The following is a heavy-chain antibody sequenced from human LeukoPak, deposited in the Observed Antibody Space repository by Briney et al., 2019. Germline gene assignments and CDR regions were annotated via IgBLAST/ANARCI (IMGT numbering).Heavy chain of an antibody. CDR3: ARGLKEATRLFGVVPSDY. Sequence: GGSLRLSCAASGFTFSSYSMNWVRQAPGKGLEWVSSISSSSSYIYYADSVKGRFTISRDNAKNSLYLQMNSLRAEVTAVYYCARGLKEATRLFGVVPSDYWGQGTLVTVSS. D-gene: IGHD3-3*01. CDR1: GFTFSSYS. V-gene: IGHV3-21*01. CDR2: ISSSSSYI. J-gene: IGHJ4*02.